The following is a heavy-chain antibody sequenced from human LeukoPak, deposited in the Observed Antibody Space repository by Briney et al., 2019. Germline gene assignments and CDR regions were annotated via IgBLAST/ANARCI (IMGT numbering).Heavy chain of an antibody. Sequence: SETLSLTCTVSGGSISSYYWSWIRQPPGKGLEWIGYIYYSGSTNYNPSLKSRVTISVDTSKNQFSLKLSSVTAADTALYYCARDETPGIAMIVENAFDIWGQGTMVTVSS. CDR1: GGSISSYY. CDR3: ARDETPGIAMIVENAFDI. CDR2: IYYSGST. D-gene: IGHD3-22*01. V-gene: IGHV4-59*01. J-gene: IGHJ3*02.